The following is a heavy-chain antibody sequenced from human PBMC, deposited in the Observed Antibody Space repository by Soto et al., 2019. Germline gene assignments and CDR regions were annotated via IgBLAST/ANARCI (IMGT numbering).Heavy chain of an antibody. Sequence: EVQLVESGGGLVQPGGSLRLSCAASGFTFSSYWMSWVRQAPGKGLEWVANIKQDGSEKYYVDSVKGRFTISRDNAKNSLYLQMNSLRAEDTAVYYCARDAVRDYGDYVVYYYYMDVWGKGTTVTVSS. J-gene: IGHJ6*03. CDR1: GFTFSSYW. CDR3: ARDAVRDYGDYVVYYYYMDV. V-gene: IGHV3-7*01. D-gene: IGHD4-17*01. CDR2: IKQDGSEK.